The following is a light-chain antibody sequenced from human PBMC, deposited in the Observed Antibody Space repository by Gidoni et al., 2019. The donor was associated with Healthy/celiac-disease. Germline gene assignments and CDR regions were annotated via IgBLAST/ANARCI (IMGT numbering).Light chain of an antibody. CDR1: KSISSY. CDR2: AAS. J-gene: IGKJ4*01. CDR3: QQSYSTPPT. V-gene: IGKV1-39*01. Sequence: DIQMTHSPSSLSASVGDRVNITCRASKSISSYLNWYQQKPGKAPKLLIYAASSLQSGVPSRVSGSGSGTDFTLTISSLQPEDFATYYCQQSYSTPPTFGGGTKVEIK.